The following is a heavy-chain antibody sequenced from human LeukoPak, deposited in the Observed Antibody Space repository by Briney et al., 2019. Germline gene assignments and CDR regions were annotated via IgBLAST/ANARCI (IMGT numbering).Heavy chain of an antibody. J-gene: IGHJ6*03. CDR1: GYTFTSYG. Sequence: ASVKVSCKASGYTFTSYGISWVRQAPGQGLEWIGWISAYNGNTNYAQKLQGRVTMTTDTSTSTAYMELRSLRSDDTAVYYCARAIAVAGTLVRYYYYMDVWGKGTTVTVSS. CDR2: ISAYNGNT. V-gene: IGHV1-18*01. D-gene: IGHD6-19*01. CDR3: ARAIAVAGTLVRYYYYMDV.